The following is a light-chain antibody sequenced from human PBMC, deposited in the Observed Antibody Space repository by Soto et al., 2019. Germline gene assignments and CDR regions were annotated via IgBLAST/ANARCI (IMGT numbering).Light chain of an antibody. CDR3: QQNNHWPRT. CDR1: QSVRSN. J-gene: IGKJ1*01. V-gene: IGKV3-15*01. CDR2: EAY. Sequence: EVVMTQSPATLSVSPGESATLSCRASQSVRSNLGWYQQKPGQAPRLLMSEAYTRATGIPARFSGSRSGTVFTLAISSPQSEEIAVYYYQQNNHWPRTFGQGPKVAIK.